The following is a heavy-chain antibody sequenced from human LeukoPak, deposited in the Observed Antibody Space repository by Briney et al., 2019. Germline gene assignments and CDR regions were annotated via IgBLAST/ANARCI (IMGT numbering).Heavy chain of an antibody. V-gene: IGHV3-21*03. Sequence: PGGSLRLSCAASGFTFSSYSMNWVRQAPGKGLEWVSSISSSSSYIYYADSVKGRFTISRDNAKNSLYLQMNSLKTEDTAVYYCTRVRDHYYDSSGYFDYWGQGTLVTVSS. J-gene: IGHJ4*02. D-gene: IGHD3-22*01. CDR1: GFTFSSYS. CDR2: ISSSSSYI. CDR3: TRVRDHYYDSSGYFDY.